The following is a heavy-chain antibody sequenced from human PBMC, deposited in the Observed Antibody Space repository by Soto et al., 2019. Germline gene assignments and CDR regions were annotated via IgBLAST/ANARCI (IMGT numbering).Heavy chain of an antibody. CDR3: ARSLYYDSSGYFDY. V-gene: IGHV4-61*01. CDR2: IYYSGST. Sequence: LSLTCTVSGGSVSSGSYYWSWIRQPPGKGLEWIGYIYYSGSTNYNPSLKSRVTISVDTSKNQFSLKLSSVTAADTAVYYCARSLYYDSSGYFDYWGQGTLVTVSS. CDR1: GGSVSSGSYY. D-gene: IGHD3-22*01. J-gene: IGHJ4*02.